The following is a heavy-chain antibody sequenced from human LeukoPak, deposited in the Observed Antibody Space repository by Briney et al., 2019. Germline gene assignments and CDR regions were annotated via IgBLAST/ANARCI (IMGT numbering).Heavy chain of an antibody. CDR2: IYHSGST. CDR1: GGSISSSSYY. J-gene: IGHJ5*02. CDR3: ARTSTYYDFWSGKLNWFDP. D-gene: IGHD3-3*01. V-gene: IGHV4-39*01. Sequence: PSETLSLTCTVSGGSISSSSYYWGWIRQPPGKGLEWIGSIYHSGSTYYNPSLKSRVTISVDTSKNQFSLKLSSVTAADTAVYYCARTSTYYDFWSGKLNWFDPWGQGTLVTVSS.